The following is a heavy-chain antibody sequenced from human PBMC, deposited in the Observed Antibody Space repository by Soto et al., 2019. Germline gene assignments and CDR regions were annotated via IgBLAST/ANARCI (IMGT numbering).Heavy chain of an antibody. CDR3: ARHRNFVVGRTRAFDL. D-gene: IGHD2-21*01. J-gene: IGHJ4*02. V-gene: IGHV4-39*01. Sequence: QLQLQESGPGLVNPSETLSLTCTVSGDSITNYRDYWGWVRQPPGEGLEWIGSIFYRGDTYYNPSFQSRASMSVDTSQTQFSLNLNFVTAADTAVYFCARHRNFVVGRTRAFDLWGQGALVTVSS. CDR1: GDSITNYRDY. CDR2: IFYRGDT.